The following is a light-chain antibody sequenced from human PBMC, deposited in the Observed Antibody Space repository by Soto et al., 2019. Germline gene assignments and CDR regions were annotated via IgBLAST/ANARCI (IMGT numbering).Light chain of an antibody. J-gene: IGKJ2*01. CDR2: GAS. Sequence: EVVLTQSPGTLSLSPGERATLSCRASQSVADSYLAWYQQKPGRAPRLLIYGASKRATGIPDRFSGSGSGTDFTLTVSRLEPEDFAVYYCQQYGTAPPRYTFGQGTKLEIK. V-gene: IGKV3-20*01. CDR1: QSVADSY. CDR3: QQYGTAPPRYT.